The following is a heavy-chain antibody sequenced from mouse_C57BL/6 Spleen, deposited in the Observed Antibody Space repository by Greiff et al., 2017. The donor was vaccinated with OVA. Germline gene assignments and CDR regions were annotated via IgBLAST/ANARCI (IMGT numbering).Heavy chain of an antibody. V-gene: IGHV1-69*01. CDR2: IDPSDSYT. J-gene: IGHJ4*01. Sequence: QVHVKQPGAELVMPGASVKLSCKASGYTFTSYWMHWVKQRPGQGLEWIGEIDPSDSYTNYNQKFKGKSTLTVDKSSSTAYMQLSSLTSEDSAVYYCARRGNYEGAMDYWGQGTSVTVSS. CDR1: GYTFTSYW. CDR3: ARRGNYEGAMDY. D-gene: IGHD2-1*01.